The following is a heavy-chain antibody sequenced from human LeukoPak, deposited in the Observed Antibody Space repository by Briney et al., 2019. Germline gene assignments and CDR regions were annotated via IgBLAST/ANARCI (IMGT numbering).Heavy chain of an antibody. Sequence: GGSLRLSCAASGFTFSSYGMHWVRQAPGKGLEWVAFIRYDGSNKYYADSVKGRFTISRDNSKNTLYLQMNSLRAEDTAVYYCAREIEQWLPRGGLYYFDYWGQGTLVTVSS. CDR1: GFTFSSYG. J-gene: IGHJ4*02. CDR2: IRYDGSNK. D-gene: IGHD6-19*01. CDR3: AREIEQWLPRGGLYYFDY. V-gene: IGHV3-30*02.